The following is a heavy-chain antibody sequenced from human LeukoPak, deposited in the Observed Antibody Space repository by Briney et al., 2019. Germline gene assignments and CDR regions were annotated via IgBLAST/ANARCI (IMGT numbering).Heavy chain of an antibody. V-gene: IGHV3-23*01. CDR1: GSTFGSYA. Sequence: GSLRLSCAASGSTFGSYAMSWVRQAPGKGLEWVSAISGSGGSTYYADSVKGRFTISRDNSKNALYLQMNSLRAEDTAVYYCAKLPFTFNDYGLDYWGQGTLVTVSS. D-gene: IGHD4-17*01. CDR3: AKLPFTFNDYGLDY. CDR2: ISGSGGST. J-gene: IGHJ4*02.